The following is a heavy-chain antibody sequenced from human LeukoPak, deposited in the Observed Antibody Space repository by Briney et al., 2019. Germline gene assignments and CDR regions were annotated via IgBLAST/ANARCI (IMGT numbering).Heavy chain of an antibody. V-gene: IGHV3-30*14. J-gene: IGHJ4*02. D-gene: IGHD3-22*01. CDR2: ISYDGSNK. CDR1: GFTFSSYA. Sequence: GGSLRLSCAASGFTFSSYAMHWVRQAPGKGLEWVAVISYDGSNKYYADSVKGRFTISRENAKNSLYLQMNSLRAGDTAVYYCARGYDSSGLFDYWGQGTLVTVSS. CDR3: ARGYDSSGLFDY.